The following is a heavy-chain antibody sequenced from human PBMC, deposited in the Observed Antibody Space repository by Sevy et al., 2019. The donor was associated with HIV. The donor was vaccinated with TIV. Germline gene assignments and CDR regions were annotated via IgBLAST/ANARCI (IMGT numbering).Heavy chain of an antibody. J-gene: IGHJ4*02. Sequence: ASVKVSCETSGYTFTQYYVHWVRQAPGKGLEWLVTFDPEDGKTIYAQNFQGRVTMTEDTSTDTTYMELSSLRSEDTAVYYCASTRDYYDSSGYYFDYWGQGTLVTVSS. CDR3: ASTRDYYDSSGYYFDY. D-gene: IGHD3-22*01. V-gene: IGHV1-24*01. CDR2: FDPEDGKT. CDR1: GYTFTQYY.